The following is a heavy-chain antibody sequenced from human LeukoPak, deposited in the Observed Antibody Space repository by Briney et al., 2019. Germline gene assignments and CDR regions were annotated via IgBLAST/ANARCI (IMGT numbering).Heavy chain of an antibody. CDR2: IYYSGST. J-gene: IGHJ3*02. CDR1: GGSISSYY. D-gene: IGHD6-6*01. CDR3: ARTPGAFAYPQRSSSSSPRDAFDI. V-gene: IGHV4-59*08. Sequence: SETLSLTCTVSGGSISSYYWSWIRRPPGKGLEWIGYIYYSGSTNYNPSLKSRVTISVDTSKNQFSLKLSSVTAADTAVYYCARTPGAFAYPQRSSSSSPRDAFDIWGQGTMVTVSS.